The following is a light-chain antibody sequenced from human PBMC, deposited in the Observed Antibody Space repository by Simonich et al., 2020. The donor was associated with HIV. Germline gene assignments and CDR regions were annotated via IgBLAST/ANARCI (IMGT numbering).Light chain of an antibody. CDR1: TCYIWGYNY. CDR2: DVI. Sequence: QSARTQPASVSGSPGQSLTISCTGSTCYIWGYNYVSVYQQPPGTAPQLILYDVISRPSGVSNRFSGSKSGNTASLTISGLLAEDEADYYCSSCTSNNTYVIFGGGTKVTVL. J-gene: IGLJ2*01. V-gene: IGLV2-14*03. CDR3: SSCTSNNTYVI.